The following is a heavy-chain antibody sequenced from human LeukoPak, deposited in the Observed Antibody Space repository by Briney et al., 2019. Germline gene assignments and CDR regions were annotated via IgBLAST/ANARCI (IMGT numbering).Heavy chain of an antibody. CDR1: GYTFTSYY. J-gene: IGHJ4*02. Sequence: ASVKVSCKASGYTFTSYYMHWVRQAPGQGLEWMGIINPSGGSTSYAQKFQGRVTMTRNTSISTAYMELSSLRSEDTAVYYCAVTGGYDFWSGYPNFDYWGQGTLVTVSS. D-gene: IGHD3-3*01. CDR2: INPSGGST. CDR3: AVTGGYDFWSGYPNFDY. V-gene: IGHV1-46*03.